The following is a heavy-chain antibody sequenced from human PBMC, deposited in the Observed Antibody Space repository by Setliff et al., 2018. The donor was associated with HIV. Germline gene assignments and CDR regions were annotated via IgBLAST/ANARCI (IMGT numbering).Heavy chain of an antibody. CDR3: AKRTFGSGRLDP. CDR1: GDSISSGSYY. D-gene: IGHD3-16*01. Sequence: SETLSLTCSVSGDSISSGSYYWSWIRLPAGKGLEWIGQIHTTGSTNYNPSLKSRVIISMDTSKNQFSLNLNSVTATGTAVYYCAKRTFGSGRLDPWGQGTLVTVSS. V-gene: IGHV4-61*09. J-gene: IGHJ5*02. CDR2: IHTTGST.